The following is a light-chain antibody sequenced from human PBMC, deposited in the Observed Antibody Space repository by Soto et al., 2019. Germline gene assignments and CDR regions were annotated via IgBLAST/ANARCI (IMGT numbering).Light chain of an antibody. CDR3: AAWDDSLNGSWV. CDR2: SNN. V-gene: IGLV1-44*01. Sequence: QPVLTQPPSASGTPGQRDTISCSGSSSNIGSNTVNWYQQLPGTAPKLLIYSNNQRPSGVPDRFAGSKSGTSASLAISGRQSEDEADYYCAAWDDSLNGSWVFGGGTQLTVL. CDR1: SSNIGSNT. J-gene: IGLJ3*02.